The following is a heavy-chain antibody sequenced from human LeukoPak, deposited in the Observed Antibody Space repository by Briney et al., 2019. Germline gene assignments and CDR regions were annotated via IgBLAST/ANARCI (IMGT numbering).Heavy chain of an antibody. Sequence: GGSLRLSCAASGFTFSSYGMHWVRQAPGKGLEWVAVISYDGSNKYYADSVKGRFTISRDNSKNTLYLQMNSLRAEDTAVYYCAKELGLVGQQLVPHGGCWGQGTLVTVSS. CDR1: GFTFSSYG. J-gene: IGHJ4*02. CDR3: AKELGLVGQQLVPHGGC. D-gene: IGHD6-13*01. CDR2: ISYDGSNK. V-gene: IGHV3-30*18.